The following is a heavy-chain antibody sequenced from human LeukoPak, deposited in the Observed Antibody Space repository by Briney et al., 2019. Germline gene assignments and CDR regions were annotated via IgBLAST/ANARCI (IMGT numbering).Heavy chain of an antibody. Sequence: ASVKVSCKASGYTFTSYDINWVRQATGQGLEWMGWTNPNSGNTGYAQKFQGRVTMTRNTSISTAYMELSSLRSEDTAVYYCARGALDRPTGDYWGQGTLVTVSS. CDR1: GYTFTSYD. CDR3: ARGALDRPTGDY. CDR2: TNPNSGNT. D-gene: IGHD3-22*01. J-gene: IGHJ4*02. V-gene: IGHV1-8*01.